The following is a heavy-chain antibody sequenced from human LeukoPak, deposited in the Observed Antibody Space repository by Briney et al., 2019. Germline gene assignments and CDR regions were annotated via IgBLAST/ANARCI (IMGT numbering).Heavy chain of an antibody. CDR3: ARARDNWNYEAFDI. Sequence: SGGSLRLSCAASGFTFSDYYMNWLRQAPGKGLEWVSYISDSGNTIHSADSVKGRFTISRDNAKNSLYLQMNSLRAEDTAVYYCARARDNWNYEAFDIWGQGTMVTVSS. J-gene: IGHJ3*02. V-gene: IGHV3-11*01. D-gene: IGHD1-7*01. CDR1: GFTFSDYY. CDR2: ISDSGNTI.